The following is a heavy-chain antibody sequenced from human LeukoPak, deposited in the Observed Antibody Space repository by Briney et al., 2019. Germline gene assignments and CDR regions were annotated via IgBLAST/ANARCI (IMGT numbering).Heavy chain of an antibody. CDR2: INWNGGST. D-gene: IGHD5-24*01. V-gene: IGHV3-20*04. CDR1: GFTFDDYG. CDR3: ARSPEMRWLQFWGIDY. Sequence: GGSLRLSCAASGFTFDDYGMSWVRQAPGKGLEWVSGINWNGGSTGYADSVKGRFTISRDNAKNSLYLQMNSLRAEDTALYYCARSPEMRWLQFWGIDYWGQGTLVSVSS. J-gene: IGHJ4*02.